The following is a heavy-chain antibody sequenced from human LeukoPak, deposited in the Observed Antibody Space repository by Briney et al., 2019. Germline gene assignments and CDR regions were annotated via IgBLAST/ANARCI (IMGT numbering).Heavy chain of an antibody. Sequence: GGSLRLSCAASGFTFSSYSMNWVRQAPGKGLEWVSSISSSSSYIYYADSVKGRFTISRDNAKNPLYLQMNSLRAEDTAVYYCASLGYCSGGSCYPDYYYYMDVWGKGTTVTVSS. D-gene: IGHD2-15*01. CDR1: GFTFSSYS. CDR3: ASLGYCSGGSCYPDYYYYMDV. CDR2: ISSSSSYI. V-gene: IGHV3-21*01. J-gene: IGHJ6*03.